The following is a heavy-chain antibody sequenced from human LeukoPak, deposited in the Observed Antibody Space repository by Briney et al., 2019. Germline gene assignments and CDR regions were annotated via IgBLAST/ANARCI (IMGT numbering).Heavy chain of an antibody. J-gene: IGHJ4*02. D-gene: IGHD2-2*01. CDR1: GFTFSSYG. Sequence: GGSLRLSCAASGFTFSSYGMHWVRQAPGKGLEWVAVISYDGSNKYYADSVKGRFTISRDNAKNSLYLQMNSLRAEDTAIYYCARDPSSTWYLDYWGQGTLVTVSS. CDR3: ARDPSSTWYLDY. V-gene: IGHV3-30*03. CDR2: ISYDGSNK.